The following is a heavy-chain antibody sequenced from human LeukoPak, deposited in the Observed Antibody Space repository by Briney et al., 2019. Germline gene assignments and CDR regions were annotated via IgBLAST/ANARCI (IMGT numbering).Heavy chain of an antibody. Sequence: PSETLSLTCAVSGGSISSNNWWNWVRQPPGKGLEWIGEIYHSGTSNYNASLKSRVTISLDKSKNQFSLRLNSVTAADTAVYYCVRDLGSSTSRDWGQGTLVTVSS. CDR1: GGSISSNNW. J-gene: IGHJ4*02. CDR2: IYHSGTS. V-gene: IGHV4-4*02. CDR3: VRDLGSSTSRD. D-gene: IGHD6-13*01.